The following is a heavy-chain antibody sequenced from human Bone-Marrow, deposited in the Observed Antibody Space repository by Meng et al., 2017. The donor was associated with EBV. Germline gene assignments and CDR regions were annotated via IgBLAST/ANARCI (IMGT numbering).Heavy chain of an antibody. CDR2: IYHSGST. CDR3: ARGTGVWFRTIHFDY. Sequence: QVHLQESGPGLVKPSXXXXXPXXVSGGSIRSSNWWSWVRQPPGKGLEWIGEIYHSGSTNYNPSLKSRVTISVDKSKNQFSLKLSSVTAADTAVYYCARGTGVWFRTIHFDYWGQGTLVTVSS. CDR1: GGSIRSSNW. J-gene: IGHJ4*02. V-gene: IGHV4-4*02. D-gene: IGHD3-10*01.